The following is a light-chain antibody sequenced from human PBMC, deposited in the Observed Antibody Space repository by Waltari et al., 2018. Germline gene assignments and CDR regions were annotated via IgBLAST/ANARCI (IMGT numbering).Light chain of an antibody. CDR2: GSR. Sequence: YQQLPGRAPKRLSSGSRNRPSGVPARFSGSKSGTSASLAITGLQAEDEADYYCQSFDSSLGGVLFGGGTQLTVL. CDR3: QSFDSSLGGVL. V-gene: IGLV1-40*01. J-gene: IGLJ2*01.